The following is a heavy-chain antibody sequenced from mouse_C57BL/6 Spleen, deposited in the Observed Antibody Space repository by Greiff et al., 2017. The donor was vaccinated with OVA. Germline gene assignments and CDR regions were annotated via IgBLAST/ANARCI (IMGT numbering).Heavy chain of an antibody. CDR2: INPSTGGT. CDR1: GYSFTGYY. CDR3: ARGRGSSPFAY. J-gene: IGHJ3*01. Sequence: VQLQQSGPELVKPGASVKISCKASGYSFTGYYMHWVKQSSEKSLEWIGEINPSTGGTSYNQKFKGKATLTVDKSSSTAYMQLKSLTSEDSAVDYCARGRGSSPFAYWGQGTLVTVSA. D-gene: IGHD1-1*01. V-gene: IGHV1-43*01.